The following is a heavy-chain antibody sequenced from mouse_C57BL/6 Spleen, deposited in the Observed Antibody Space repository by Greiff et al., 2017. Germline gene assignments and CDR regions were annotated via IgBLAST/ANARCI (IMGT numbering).Heavy chain of an antibody. CDR3: ERRRRDLGLSY. V-gene: IGHV1-55*01. Sequence: QVQLQQPGAELVKPGASVKMSCKASGYTFTSYWITWVKQRPGQGLEWIGDIYPGSGSTNYNEKFKSKATLTVATSSSTAYMQLRSLTSEAYAVYDCERRRRDLGLSYWGQGTLLTVSA. J-gene: IGHJ3*01. CDR1: GYTFTSYW. CDR2: IYPGSGST. D-gene: IGHD4-1*01.